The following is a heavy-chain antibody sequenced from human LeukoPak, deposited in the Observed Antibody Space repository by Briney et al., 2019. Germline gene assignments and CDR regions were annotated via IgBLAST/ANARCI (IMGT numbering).Heavy chain of an antibody. D-gene: IGHD2-15*01. Sequence: GGSLRLSCAASGFTFSSYAMSWVRQAPGKGLEWVSAISGSGGSTYYADSVKGRFTISGDNSKNTLYLQMNSLRAEDTAVYYCAKGIGGGSCADYWGQGTLVTVSS. J-gene: IGHJ4*02. CDR1: GFTFSSYA. CDR3: AKGIGGGSCADY. CDR2: ISGSGGST. V-gene: IGHV3-23*01.